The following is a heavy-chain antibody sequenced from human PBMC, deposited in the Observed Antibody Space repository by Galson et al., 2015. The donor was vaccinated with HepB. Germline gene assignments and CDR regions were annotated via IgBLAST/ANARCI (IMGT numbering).Heavy chain of an antibody. J-gene: IGHJ4*02. CDR3: ANSKSRVVAATGLFDY. Sequence: SLRLSCAASGFTFSSYAMSWVRQAPGKGLEWVSLISGSGSNTYYADSVKGRFTVSRDNSKNTLYLQMNSLRAEDTAVYYCANSKSRVVAATGLFDYWGQGTLVTVSS. CDR1: GFTFSSYA. D-gene: IGHD2-15*01. CDR2: ISGSGSNT. V-gene: IGHV3-23*01.